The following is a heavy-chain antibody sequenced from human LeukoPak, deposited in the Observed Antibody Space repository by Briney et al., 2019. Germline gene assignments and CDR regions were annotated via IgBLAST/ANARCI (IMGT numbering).Heavy chain of an antibody. D-gene: IGHD6-19*01. CDR3: ASGIAVAGTAFDY. CDR1: GYTFTSYY. J-gene: IGHJ4*02. CDR2: ISAYNGNT. Sequence: ASVKVSCKASGYTFTSYYMHWVRQAPGQGLKWMGWISAYNGNTNYAQKLQGRVTMTTDTSTSTAYMELRSLRSDDTAVYYCASGIAVAGTAFDYWGQGTLVTISS. V-gene: IGHV1-18*04.